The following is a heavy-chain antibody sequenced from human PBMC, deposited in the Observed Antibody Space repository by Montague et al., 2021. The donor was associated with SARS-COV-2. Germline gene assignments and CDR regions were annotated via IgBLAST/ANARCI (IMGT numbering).Heavy chain of an antibody. Sequence: SVKVSCKASGYTFTHYDINWVRQATGQGLEWMGWMNPNSGNTGYAQKFQGRVTMTRNTSISTAYMELSSLSSVDTAVHYCARGDRSTYFDFWNGFNYYYYLDVWGKGTTVTVSS. CDR1: GYTFTHYD. J-gene: IGHJ6*03. D-gene: IGHD3-3*01. CDR2: MNPNSGNT. CDR3: ARGDRSTYFDFWNGFNYYYYLDV. V-gene: IGHV1-8*01.